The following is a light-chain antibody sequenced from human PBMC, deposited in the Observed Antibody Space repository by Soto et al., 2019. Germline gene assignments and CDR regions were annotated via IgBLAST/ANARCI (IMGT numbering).Light chain of an antibody. CDR1: QSVSSY. CDR2: AAS. V-gene: IGKV3D-15*01. CDR3: QQYNNWPMWT. Sequence: EIVLTQSPGTLSLSPGERATLSCRASQSVSSYLAWYQQKPGQAPRLLIYAASDRATGIPGRFSGSGSGTEFTLTINSLQSEDFAVYYCQQYNNWPMWTFGQGTKVDIK. J-gene: IGKJ1*01.